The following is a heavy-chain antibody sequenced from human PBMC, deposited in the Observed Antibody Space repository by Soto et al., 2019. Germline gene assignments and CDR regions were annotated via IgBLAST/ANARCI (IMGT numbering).Heavy chain of an antibody. D-gene: IGHD1-26*01. CDR1: GFTFSRYW. J-gene: IGHJ2*01. V-gene: IGHV3-7*03. CDR2: IKQDGSET. Sequence: GGSLRLSCAASGFTFSRYWMTWVRQAPGKGLEWVTNIKQDGSETYYVDSVKGRFTISRDNAKNSLYLQMNSLRAEDTAVYYCARLPYSGRYSDWYFDLWGRGALVTVSS. CDR3: ARLPYSGRYSDWYFDL.